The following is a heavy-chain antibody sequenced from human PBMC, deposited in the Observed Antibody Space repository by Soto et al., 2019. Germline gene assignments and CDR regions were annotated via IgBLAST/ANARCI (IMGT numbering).Heavy chain of an antibody. CDR2: ISYDGSNK. Sequence: LRHSCAASGFTWRSYTMHGLRPAPGKGLEWVAVISYDGSNKYYADSVKGRFTISRDNSKNTLYLQMNSLRAEDTAVYYCARGKGVYYYDGMDVWGQGTTVTVSS. CDR1: GFTWRSYT. V-gene: IGHV3-30-3*01. D-gene: IGHD3-10*01. J-gene: IGHJ6*02. CDR3: ARGKGVYYYDGMDV.